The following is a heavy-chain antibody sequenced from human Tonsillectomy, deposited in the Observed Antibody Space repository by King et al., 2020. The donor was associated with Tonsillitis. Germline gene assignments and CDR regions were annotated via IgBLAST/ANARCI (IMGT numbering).Heavy chain of an antibody. D-gene: IGHD5-18*01. J-gene: IGHJ4*02. CDR1: SDTFTRYY. CDR2: INPRDSST. V-gene: IGHV1-46*01. Sequence: QLVQSGAEVKKPGASVKISCKPSSDTFTRYYIHWVRQAPGQGLEWMSLINPRDSSTAYRQTLQGRVTVTRDTSTSTVYMELSSLTSEDTAVYYCVREGIQLKHFDYWGQGTLVTVSS. CDR3: VREGIQLKHFDY.